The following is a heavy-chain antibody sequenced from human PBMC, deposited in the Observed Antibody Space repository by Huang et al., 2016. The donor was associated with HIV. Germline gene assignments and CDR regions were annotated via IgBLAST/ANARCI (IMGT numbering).Heavy chain of an antibody. Sequence: QVHLQQWGAGLLKSAETLSLTCAVYGGSLSGYYWSWLRQTPGKGLEWMGEINHLGSPNYNPSRKSRVSISMDGSKKQFSLKLRSISDADTAVYFCARDATKNPRGWFDPWGQGTLVTVSS. D-gene: IGHD3-10*01. CDR2: INHLGSP. V-gene: IGHV4-34*02. CDR3: ARDATKNPRGWFDP. CDR1: GGSLSGYY. J-gene: IGHJ5*02.